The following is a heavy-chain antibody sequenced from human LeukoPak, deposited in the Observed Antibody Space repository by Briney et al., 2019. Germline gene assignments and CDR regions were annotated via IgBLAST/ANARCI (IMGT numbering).Heavy chain of an antibody. CDR2: IHSSGNT. CDR3: ARDVGKAY. CDR1: GFSISTYY. Sequence: SETLSLTCTVSGFSISTYYWSWFRQPAGKGLEWIGRIHSSGNTNYNLSLQSRVSLSIDTSQNQFSLRLTSLTAADTAVYFCARDVGKAYWGQGLLAIVSS. D-gene: IGHD4-23*01. V-gene: IGHV4-4*07. J-gene: IGHJ4*02.